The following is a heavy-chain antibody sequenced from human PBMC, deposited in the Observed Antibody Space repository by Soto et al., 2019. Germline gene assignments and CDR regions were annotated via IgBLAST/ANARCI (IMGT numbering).Heavy chain of an antibody. Sequence: ASVTVSCKASGYSFTDYHIHWVRQAPGQGLEWLGRINPKSGGTSTAQKFQGWVTMTRDRSISTVYMELTRLRSDDTAVYFCARGHSTECSNGVCSFFYNHEMDVWGQGTTVTVSS. CDR1: GYSFTDYH. CDR3: ARGHSTECSNGVCSFFYNHEMDV. CDR2: INPKSGGT. J-gene: IGHJ6*02. V-gene: IGHV1-2*04. D-gene: IGHD2-8*01.